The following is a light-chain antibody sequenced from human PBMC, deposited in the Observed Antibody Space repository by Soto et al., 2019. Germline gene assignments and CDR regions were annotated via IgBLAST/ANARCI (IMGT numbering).Light chain of an antibody. CDR3: QQYGSSPPLT. V-gene: IGKV3-20*01. J-gene: IGKJ4*01. CDR1: QSVSSSY. CDR2: GAS. Sequence: EIVLTQSPGTLSLSPGERATLSCRASQSVSSSYLAWYQQKPGQAPRLLIYGASSRATGIPDRFSGSGSGTDFTLTISRLEPGDFAVYYCQQYGSSPPLTFGGGTKVELK.